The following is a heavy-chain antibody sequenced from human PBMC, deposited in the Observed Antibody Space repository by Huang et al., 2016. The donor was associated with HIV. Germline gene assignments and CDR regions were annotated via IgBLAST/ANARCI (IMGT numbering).Heavy chain of an antibody. CDR3: AKESRWFSDFDQ. Sequence: QVQLVESGGGVVQPGTSLRLSCSAYGFIFSNFGMHWVRQDPGKGLEWVAVISYDGRSDRYSDFVKGRFTISRDDDKNELSLEMNRLRHDDTAVYYCAKESRWFSDFDQWGQGTLVTVSS. D-gene: IGHD2-15*01. J-gene: IGHJ5*02. CDR1: GFIFSNFG. V-gene: IGHV3-30*18. CDR2: ISYDGRSD.